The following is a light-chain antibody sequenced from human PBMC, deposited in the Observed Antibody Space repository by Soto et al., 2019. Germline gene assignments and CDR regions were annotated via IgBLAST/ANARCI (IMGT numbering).Light chain of an antibody. CDR3: QQTYMTPPWT. CDR2: AAA. Sequence: DIPMTQSPSSLSASVGDRVTMTCRASQNINTYLNWYQQKPGKAPKLLIFAAANLETGIPSRFSGSGSGTDFTLSVSNLQPEDFATYYCQQTYMTPPWTFGQGTKVEI. V-gene: IGKV1-39*01. CDR1: QNINTY. J-gene: IGKJ1*01.